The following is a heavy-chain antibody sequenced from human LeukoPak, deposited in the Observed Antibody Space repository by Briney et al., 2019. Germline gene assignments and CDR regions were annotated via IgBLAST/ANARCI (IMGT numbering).Heavy chain of an antibody. J-gene: IGHJ4*02. D-gene: IGHD3-22*01. CDR3: ARAMYYYDSSGYYYFDY. V-gene: IGHV3-66*01. Sequence: AGSLRLSCAASGFTVSSNYMSWVRQAPGKGLAWVSVIYSGGSTYYADSVKGRFTISRDNSKNTLYLQMNSLRAEDTAVYYCARAMYYYDSSGYYYFDYWGQGTLVTVSS. CDR2: IYSGGST. CDR1: GFTVSSNY.